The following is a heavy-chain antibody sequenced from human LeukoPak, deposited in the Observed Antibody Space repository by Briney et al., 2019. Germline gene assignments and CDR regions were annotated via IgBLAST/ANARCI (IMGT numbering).Heavy chain of an antibody. CDR3: ARGGGSYLVTQPDY. CDR1: GFPLYHYP. D-gene: IGHD1-26*01. Sequence: GASLRLCCAASGFPLYHYPMYWGRQTPGNGRELVFGINWNGGSTGYADSVKGRFTISRDNAKNSLYLQMNSLRAEDTALYYCARGGGSYLVTQPDYWGQGTLVTVSS. V-gene: IGHV3-20*04. CDR2: INWNGGST. J-gene: IGHJ4*02.